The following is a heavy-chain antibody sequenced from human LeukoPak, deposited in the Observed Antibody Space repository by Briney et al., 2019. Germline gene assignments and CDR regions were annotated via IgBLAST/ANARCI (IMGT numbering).Heavy chain of an antibody. Sequence: GGSLRLSCAASGFAFSGYGMHWVRQAPGKGLEWVSAISGSGGSTYYADSVKGRFTISRDNSKNTLYLQMNSLRAEDTAVYYCATRERWLQYDYWGQGTLVTVSS. CDR1: GFAFSGYG. D-gene: IGHD5-24*01. CDR3: ATRERWLQYDY. J-gene: IGHJ4*02. V-gene: IGHV3-23*01. CDR2: ISGSGGST.